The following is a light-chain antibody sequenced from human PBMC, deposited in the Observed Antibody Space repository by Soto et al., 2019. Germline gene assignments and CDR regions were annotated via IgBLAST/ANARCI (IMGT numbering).Light chain of an antibody. CDR1: HSARIS. CDR2: GAS. CDR3: PEHGTSPIT. Sequence: VCTLYTSTLSFSPGQRRTLSYRASHSARISLGWYQEKPGQTPRLLVYGASSRATGIPDRFSGSGSGTDFTLTISRLEPEDFAVYYWPEHGTSPITFGQGTLLEV. V-gene: IGKV3-20*01. J-gene: IGKJ5*01.